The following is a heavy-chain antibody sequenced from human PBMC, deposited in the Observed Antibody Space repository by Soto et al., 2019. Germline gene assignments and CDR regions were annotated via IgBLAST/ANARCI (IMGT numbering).Heavy chain of an antibody. CDR2: ISYDGSNK. J-gene: IGHJ4*02. CDR3: ATDHFSPLHTIDY. Sequence: GGSLRLSCAASGFTFSSYGMHWVRQAPGKGLEWVAVISYDGSNKYYADSVKGRFTISRDNSKNTLYLQMNSLRAEDTAVYYCATDHFSPLHTIDYWGQGTLVTVSS. CDR1: GFTFSSYG. V-gene: IGHV3-30*03. D-gene: IGHD4-4*01.